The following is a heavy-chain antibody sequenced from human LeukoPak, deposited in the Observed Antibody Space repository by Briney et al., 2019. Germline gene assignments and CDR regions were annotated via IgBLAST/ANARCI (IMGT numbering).Heavy chain of an antibody. CDR2: IYYSGST. Sequence: SETLSLTCTVSGGSISSSSYYWGWIRQPPGKWLEWIGSIYYSGSTYYNPSLKSRVTISVDTSKNQFSLKLSSVTAADTAVYYCARQVGYCSGGSCYSNYWGQGTLVTVSS. V-gene: IGHV4-39*01. CDR3: ARQVGYCSGGSCYSNY. CDR1: GGSISSSSYY. D-gene: IGHD2-15*01. J-gene: IGHJ4*02.